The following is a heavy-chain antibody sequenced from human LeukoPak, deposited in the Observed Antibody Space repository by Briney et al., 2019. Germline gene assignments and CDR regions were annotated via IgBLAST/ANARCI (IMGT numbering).Heavy chain of an antibody. CDR3: ARDLGYYDSFDY. Sequence: GASVKVSCKASGYSFADYYMHWVRQAPGQGLEWMGWINPNSGGTNYAQKFQGRVTMTRDTSISTAYMELSRLRSDDTAVYYCARDLGYYDSFDYWGQGTLVTVSS. CDR1: GYSFADYY. D-gene: IGHD3-22*01. J-gene: IGHJ4*02. CDR2: INPNSGGT. V-gene: IGHV1-2*02.